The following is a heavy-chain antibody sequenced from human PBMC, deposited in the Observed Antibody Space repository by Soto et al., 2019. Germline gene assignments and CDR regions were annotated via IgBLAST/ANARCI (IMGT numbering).Heavy chain of an antibody. Sequence: QLQLQESGPGLVKPSETLSLTCTVSGDSITRTNYYWGWIRQPPGKGLEWIGNILYSGSTYYNPSLKSRVTISVDKSRHQFSLQRYSVTAAATSLYYCERHTVEIGFDPWGQGTLVTVSS. V-gene: IGHV4-39*01. CDR2: ILYSGST. CDR3: ERHTVEIGFDP. CDR1: GDSITRTNYY. J-gene: IGHJ5*02.